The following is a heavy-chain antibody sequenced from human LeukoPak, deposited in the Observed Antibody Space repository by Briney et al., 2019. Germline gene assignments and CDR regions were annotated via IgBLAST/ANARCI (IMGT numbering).Heavy chain of an antibody. CDR1: GGSISSGDYY. CDR2: ISNSGNT. Sequence: SETLSLTCTVSGGSISSGDYYWSWIRQPPGKGLEWIGYISNSGNTYYNPSLESRVTISVDTSKNQFSLKLSSVTAADTAVYYCAGAFYNTFDYWGQGTLVTVSS. CDR3: AGAFYNTFDY. V-gene: IGHV4-30-4*01. D-gene: IGHD5-24*01. J-gene: IGHJ4*02.